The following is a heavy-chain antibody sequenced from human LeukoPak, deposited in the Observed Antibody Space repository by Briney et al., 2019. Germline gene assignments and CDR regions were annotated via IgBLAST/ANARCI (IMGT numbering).Heavy chain of an antibody. CDR2: ISAYDGNT. CDR1: GYTFTNYG. Sequence: ASVKVSCKASGYTFTNYGISWVRQAPGQGLEWMGWISAYDGNTNYAQKLQGRVTMTTDTSTSTAFMELRSLRSDDTAIYYCAKYYYDSSGYYSFDYRGQGTLVTVSS. V-gene: IGHV1-18*01. D-gene: IGHD3-22*01. J-gene: IGHJ4*02. CDR3: AKYYYDSSGYYSFDY.